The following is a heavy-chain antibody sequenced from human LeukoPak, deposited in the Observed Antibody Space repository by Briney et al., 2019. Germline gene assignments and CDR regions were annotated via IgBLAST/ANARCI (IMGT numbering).Heavy chain of an antibody. J-gene: IGHJ4*02. CDR3: ASWGIAAADSDY. Sequence: ASVEVSCKASGYTFTSYDINWVRQATGQGLEWMGWMNPNSGNTGYAQKFQGRVTMTRNTAISTAYMELSSLRSEDTAVYYCASWGIAAADSDYWGQGTLVTVSS. CDR2: MNPNSGNT. V-gene: IGHV1-8*01. CDR1: GYTFTSYD. D-gene: IGHD6-13*01.